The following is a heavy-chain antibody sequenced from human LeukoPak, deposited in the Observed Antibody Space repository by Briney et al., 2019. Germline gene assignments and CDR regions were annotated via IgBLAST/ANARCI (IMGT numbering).Heavy chain of an antibody. CDR3: AKFDSSGYYTAAYFDY. CDR1: GFTFSSYA. D-gene: IGHD3-22*01. CDR2: ISGSGDST. V-gene: IGHV3-23*01. Sequence: GGSLRLSCAASGFTFSSYAISWVRQAPGKGLEWVSAISGSGDSTYYADSVKGRFTISRDNSKNTLYLQMNSLRAEDTAVYYCAKFDSSGYYTAAYFDYWGQGTLVTVSS. J-gene: IGHJ4*02.